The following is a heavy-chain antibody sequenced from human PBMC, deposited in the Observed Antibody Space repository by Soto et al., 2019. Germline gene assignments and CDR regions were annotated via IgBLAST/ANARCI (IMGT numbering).Heavy chain of an antibody. CDR2: ITWNGGTI. J-gene: IGHJ5*02. Sequence: VQLVESGGGLVQPGRSLRLSCAASGFAFDDYVMHWVRQPPGRGLEWVSGITWNGGTIRYVDSVKGRFTISRDNAENSLYLRMNSLRPEDTAVYYCAKGGSAALIAPSGRDNWFDPWGQGTQVTVSS. D-gene: IGHD6-13*01. CDR1: GFAFDDYV. CDR3: AKGGSAALIAPSGRDNWFDP. V-gene: IGHV3-9*01.